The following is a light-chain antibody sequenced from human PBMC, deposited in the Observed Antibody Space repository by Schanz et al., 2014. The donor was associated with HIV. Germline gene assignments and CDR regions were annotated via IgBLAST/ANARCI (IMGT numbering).Light chain of an antibody. CDR3: QQFRTIPLT. Sequence: EMVMTQSPATLSVSPGERVTLSCRASQSVRSDVAWYQEKPAQAPRLLLYGASNRATGIPARFSGSVSGTDFTLTISSLQAEDVAVYYCQQFRTIPLTFGGGTKVEIK. CDR1: QSVRSD. J-gene: IGKJ4*01. CDR2: GAS. V-gene: IGKV3-15*01.